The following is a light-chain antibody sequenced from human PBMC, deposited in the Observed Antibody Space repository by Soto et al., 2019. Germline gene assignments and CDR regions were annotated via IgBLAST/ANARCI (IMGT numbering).Light chain of an antibody. Sequence: DIVMTQSPDSLAVSLGERATINCKSSQSVFYSSNNKNCLTWFQQKPGQPPKLLLYWASTRESGVTDRFSGSGSGTDFTLTISSLQAEDVAVYYCQQSYATPFTFGQGTKLEIK. CDR2: WAS. CDR1: QSVFYSSNNKNC. CDR3: QQSYATPFT. J-gene: IGKJ2*01. V-gene: IGKV4-1*01.